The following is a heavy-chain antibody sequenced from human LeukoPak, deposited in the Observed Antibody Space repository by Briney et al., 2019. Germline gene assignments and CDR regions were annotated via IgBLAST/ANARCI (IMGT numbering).Heavy chain of an antibody. CDR3: AKDWTSFVVVPAAVDH. CDR1: GFTFSSYG. V-gene: IGHV3-30*02. CDR2: IRYDGGDK. Sequence: GGSLRLSCAASGFTFSSYGMHWVRQAPGKGLEWVAFIRYDGGDKHCVDSVKGRFTISRDNSKNTLYLQMNSLRGEDTAVYYCAKDWTSFVVVPAAVDHWGQGTQVTVSS. D-gene: IGHD2-2*01. J-gene: IGHJ4*02.